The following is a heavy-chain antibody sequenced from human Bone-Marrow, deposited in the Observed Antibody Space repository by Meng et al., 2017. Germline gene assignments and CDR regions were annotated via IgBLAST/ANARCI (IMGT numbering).Heavy chain of an antibody. J-gene: IGHJ4*02. V-gene: IGHV4-4*02. CDR2: FHHSGTT. CDR3: AASPGWWRIDS. Sequence: QVPLPGSGPGLVKPSGTLSLTCGVSGASVSSGYWWTWVRQPPGKGLEWIGEFHHSGTTNYNPSLRSRVTISVDTSKNQFSLRLTSVTAADTAVYYCAASPGWWRIDSWGQGTLVTVSS. CDR1: GASVSSGYW. D-gene: IGHD6-19*01.